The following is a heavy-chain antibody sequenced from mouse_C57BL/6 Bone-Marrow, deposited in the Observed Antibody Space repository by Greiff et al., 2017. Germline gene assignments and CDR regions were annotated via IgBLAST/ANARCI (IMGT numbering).Heavy chain of an antibody. D-gene: IGHD1-1*01. V-gene: IGHV1-81*01. Sequence: VQGVESGAELARPGASVKLSCKASGYTFTSYGISWVKQRTGQGLEWIGEIYPRSGNTYYNEKFKGKATLTADKSSSTAYMELRSLTSEDSAVYFCARSKDYYGSRYFDVWGTGTTVTVSS. CDR2: IYPRSGNT. J-gene: IGHJ1*03. CDR1: GYTFTSYG. CDR3: ARSKDYYGSRYFDV.